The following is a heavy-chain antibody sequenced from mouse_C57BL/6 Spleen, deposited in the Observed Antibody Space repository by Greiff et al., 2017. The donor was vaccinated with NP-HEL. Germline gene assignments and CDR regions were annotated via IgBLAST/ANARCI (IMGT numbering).Heavy chain of an antibody. J-gene: IGHJ2*01. Sequence: EVQLQQSGPELVKPGASVKISCKASGYTFTDYYMNWVKQSHGKSLEWIGDINPNNGGTSYNQKFKGKATLTVDKSSSTAYMELRSLTSEDSAVYYCARWGIWLRRGSYYFDYWGQGTTLTVSS. V-gene: IGHV1-26*01. CDR1: GYTFTDYY. D-gene: IGHD2-2*01. CDR2: INPNNGGT. CDR3: ARWGIWLRRGSYYFDY.